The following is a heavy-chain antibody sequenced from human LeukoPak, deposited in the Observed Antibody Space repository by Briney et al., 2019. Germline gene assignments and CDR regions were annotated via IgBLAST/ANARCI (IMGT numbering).Heavy chain of an antibody. Sequence: SETLSLTCAVYGGSFSGYHWSWIRQPPGKGLEWIGEINHSGSTNYNPSLKSRVTISVVTSKNQFSLKLSSVTAADTAVYYCARAHYDFWSGYTNWGQGTLVTVSS. D-gene: IGHD3-3*01. J-gene: IGHJ4*02. CDR2: INHSGST. CDR1: GGSFSGYH. V-gene: IGHV4-34*01. CDR3: ARAHYDFWSGYTN.